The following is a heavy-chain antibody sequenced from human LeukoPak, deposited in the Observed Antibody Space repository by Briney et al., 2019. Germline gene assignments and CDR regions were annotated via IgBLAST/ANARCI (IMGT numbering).Heavy chain of an antibody. CDR1: GFTFSSYA. Sequence: GGSLRLSCAASGFTFSSYAMHWVRQAPGKGLEWVAVISADGNTKHYADSVKGRFTISRENSKNTLYLQMNSLRADDTAVYYCAIKYGNIQDDPFEIWGQGTMVTVSS. V-gene: IGHV3-30*04. CDR3: AIKYGNIQDDPFEI. CDR2: ISADGNTK. J-gene: IGHJ3*02. D-gene: IGHD4-23*01.